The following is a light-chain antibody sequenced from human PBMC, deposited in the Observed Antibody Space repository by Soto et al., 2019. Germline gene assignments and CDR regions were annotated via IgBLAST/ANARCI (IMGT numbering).Light chain of an antibody. CDR2: GAS. Sequence: EIVLTQSPGPLSLSPGERATLSSRTSQCISSYVAWYQQKPGQAPRLLIYGASTRATGVPDRFSGSGSGTDFTLTISRLEPEDFAVYHCQHYGTTAPYPFGQGTKLEIK. V-gene: IGKV3-20*01. J-gene: IGKJ2*01. CDR1: QCISSY. CDR3: QHYGTTAPYP.